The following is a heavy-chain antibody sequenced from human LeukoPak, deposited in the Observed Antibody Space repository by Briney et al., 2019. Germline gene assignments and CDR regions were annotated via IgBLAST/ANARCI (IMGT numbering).Heavy chain of an antibody. V-gene: IGHV4-4*07. CDR3: ARGGYIYGSRGNWFDP. Sequence: SETLSLTCTVSGGSISSYYWSWIRQPAGKGLEWIGRIYPSGSTNYNPSLKSRVTMSVDTSKNQFSLKLSSVTAADTAVYYCARGGYIYGSRGNWFDPWGQGTLVTVSS. D-gene: IGHD5-18*01. CDR2: IYPSGST. CDR1: GGSISSYY. J-gene: IGHJ5*02.